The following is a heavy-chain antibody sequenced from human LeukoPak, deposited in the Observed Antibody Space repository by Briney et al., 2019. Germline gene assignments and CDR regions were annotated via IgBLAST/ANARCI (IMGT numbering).Heavy chain of an antibody. V-gene: IGHV3-15*01. Sequence: GGSLRLSCAVSGFTFSNAWMSWVRQAPGRGLEWVGRIKSKTDGGATDYAAPVKGRFTISRDDSENTLYLQMNSLKTDDTAMYYRTTVGEGHCSSTSCYERGHWGQGTLVTVSS. J-gene: IGHJ4*02. CDR1: GFTFSNAW. CDR3: TTVGEGHCSSTSCYERGH. CDR2: IKSKTDGGAT. D-gene: IGHD2-2*01.